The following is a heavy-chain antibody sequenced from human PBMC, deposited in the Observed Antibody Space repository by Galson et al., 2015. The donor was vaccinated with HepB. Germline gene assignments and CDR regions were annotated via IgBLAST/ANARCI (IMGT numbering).Heavy chain of an antibody. J-gene: IGHJ4*02. Sequence: SETLSLTCTVSGGSISSSSYYWGWIRQPPGKGLEWIGSIYYSGSTYYNPSLKSRVTISVDTSKNQFSLKLSSVTAADTAVYYCARASFPYYDILTGYQMRVVEEQFDYWGQGTLVTVSS. V-gene: IGHV4-39*07. CDR2: IYYSGST. CDR1: GGSISSSSYY. D-gene: IGHD3-9*01. CDR3: ARASFPYYDILTGYQMRVVEEQFDY.